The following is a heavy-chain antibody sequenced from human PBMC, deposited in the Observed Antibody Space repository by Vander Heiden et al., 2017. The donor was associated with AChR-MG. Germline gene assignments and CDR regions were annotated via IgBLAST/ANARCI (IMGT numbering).Heavy chain of an antibody. V-gene: IGHV4-61*02. CDR3: ARSIRTLRWVVDY. D-gene: IGHD4-17*01. CDR2: IYTSGST. Sequence: QVQLQESGPGLVKPSQTLSLTCTVSGGSISSVSYYWTWIRQPAGKGLEWIGRIYTSGSTNYNPSLKSRVTISVDTSKNQFSLKLSSVTAADTAVYYCARSIRTLRWVVDYWGQGTLVTVSS. CDR1: GGSISSVSYY. J-gene: IGHJ4*02.